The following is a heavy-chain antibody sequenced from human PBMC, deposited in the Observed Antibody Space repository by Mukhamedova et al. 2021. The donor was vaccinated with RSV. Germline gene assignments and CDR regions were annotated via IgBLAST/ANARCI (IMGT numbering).Heavy chain of an antibody. Sequence: AEYMGGRFTISRDNAKNSLYLQMNSLRAEDTAVYYCARDAYSSSWYDFDYWGQGTLVIVSS. V-gene: IGHV3-11*06. J-gene: IGHJ4*02. CDR3: ARDAYSSSWYDFDY. D-gene: IGHD6-13*01.